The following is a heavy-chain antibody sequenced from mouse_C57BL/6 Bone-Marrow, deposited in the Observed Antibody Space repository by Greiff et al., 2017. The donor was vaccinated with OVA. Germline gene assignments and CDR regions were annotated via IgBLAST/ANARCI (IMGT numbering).Heavy chain of an antibody. CDR1: GYTFTSYW. Sequence: QVQLQQPGAELVKPGASVKMSCKASGYTFTSYWITWVKQRPGQGLEWIGDIYPGSGSTNYNEKFKSKATLTVDTSSSTAYMQLSRLTSEDSAVYYCARRGVYDGYYVGYAMDYWGQGTSVTVSS. CDR3: ARRGVYDGYYVGYAMDY. V-gene: IGHV1-55*01. CDR2: IYPGSGST. J-gene: IGHJ4*01. D-gene: IGHD2-3*01.